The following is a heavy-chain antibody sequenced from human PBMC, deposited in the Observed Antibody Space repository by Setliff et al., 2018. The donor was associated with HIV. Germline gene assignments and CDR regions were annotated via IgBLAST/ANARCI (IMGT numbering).Heavy chain of an antibody. J-gene: IGHJ6*03. Sequence: GGSLRLSCAGSGFIFGTYAMYWVRQAPGKGLEWVSGINWNGEMTAYADSARGRFTVSRDNARKSLYLQMNSLTSEDTALYYCVRDGSLTGRYYHYMDVWGKGTTVTV. CDR3: VRDGSLTGRYYHYMDV. D-gene: IGHD3-9*01. V-gene: IGHV3-9*01. CDR1: GFIFGTYA. CDR2: INWNGEMT.